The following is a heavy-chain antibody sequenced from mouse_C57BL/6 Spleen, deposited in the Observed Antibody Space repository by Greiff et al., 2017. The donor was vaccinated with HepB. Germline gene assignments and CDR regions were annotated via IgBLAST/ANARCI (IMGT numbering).Heavy chain of an antibody. D-gene: IGHD2-3*01. J-gene: IGHJ3*01. CDR2: IYPGDGDT. CDR3: ARSDGYPLAY. CDR1: GYAFSSSW. Sequence: QVQLKQSGPELVKPGASVKISCKASGYAFSSSWMNWVKQRPGKGLEWIGRIYPGDGDTNYNGKFKGKATLTADKSSSTAYMQLSSLTSEDSAVYFCARSDGYPLAYWGQGTLVTVSA. V-gene: IGHV1-82*01.